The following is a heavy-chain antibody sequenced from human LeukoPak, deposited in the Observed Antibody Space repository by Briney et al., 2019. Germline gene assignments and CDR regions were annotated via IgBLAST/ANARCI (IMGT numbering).Heavy chain of an antibody. J-gene: IGHJ4*02. CDR1: GGTFSSYV. CDR3: AKGVAGTPPMV. V-gene: IGHV1-69*04. D-gene: IGHD6-19*01. Sequence: SVNVSCKASGGTFSSYVISWVRQAPGQGLEWMGRIIPILGIANYAQKYQGRVTITADKSASTGYMELSSLRSEDTAVYYCAKGVAGTPPMVWGQGTLVTVSS. CDR2: IIPILGIA.